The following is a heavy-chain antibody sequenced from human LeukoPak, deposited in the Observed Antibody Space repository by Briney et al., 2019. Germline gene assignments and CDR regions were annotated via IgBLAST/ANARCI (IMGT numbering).Heavy chain of an antibody. CDR1: GFTFSSYG. CDR3: ARADCSSTSCRIWRASYYYYGMDV. D-gene: IGHD2-2*01. Sequence: GGSLRLSCAASGFTFSSYGMHWVRQAPGKGLEWVAVIWYDGSNKYYADSVKGRFTISRDNSKNTLYLQMNSLRAEDTAVYYCARADCSSTSCRIWRASYYYYGMDVWGQGTTVTVSS. V-gene: IGHV3-33*01. CDR2: IWYDGSNK. J-gene: IGHJ6*02.